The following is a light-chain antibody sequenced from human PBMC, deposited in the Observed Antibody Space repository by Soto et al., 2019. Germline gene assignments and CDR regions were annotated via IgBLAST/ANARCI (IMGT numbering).Light chain of an antibody. J-gene: IGKJ1*01. CDR3: QQYGSSPS. V-gene: IGKV3D-20*01. CDR1: QRVNGGF. Sequence: LSQSPSTLSLSPVERATLYCGASQRVNGGFLAWYQQKPGLAPRLILYDTSFRATGIPDRFSGSGSGTDFTLTISRLDPEDFAVYYCQQYGSSPSFGQGTKVDIK. CDR2: DTS.